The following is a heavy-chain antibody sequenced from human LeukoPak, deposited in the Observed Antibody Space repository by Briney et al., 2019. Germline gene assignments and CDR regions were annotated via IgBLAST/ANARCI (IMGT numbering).Heavy chain of an antibody. CDR1: GGSISSSSYF. Sequence: SETLSLTCTVSGGSISSSSYFWGWIRQPPGRGLERIGTLYYSGTTSYNPSLQSRVTISVDTSKNQFSLKLSSVTAADTSIYYCARLNAYSSSWHYFDSWGQGTLVTVSS. V-gene: IGHV4-39*01. J-gene: IGHJ4*02. CDR2: LYYSGTT. D-gene: IGHD6-13*01. CDR3: ARLNAYSSSWHYFDS.